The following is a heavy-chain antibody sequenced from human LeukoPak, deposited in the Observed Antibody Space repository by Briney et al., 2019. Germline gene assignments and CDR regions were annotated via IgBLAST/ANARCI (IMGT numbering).Heavy chain of an antibody. V-gene: IGHV3-23*01. Sequence: GGSLRLSCAASGFTFSSYPMSWVRQAPGKGLEWVSAISGSGGSTYYADSVQGRFTISRDNSKNTLYLQMNSLRAEETAVYYCAKGQWLENFDYWGQGTLVTVSS. CDR2: ISGSGGST. CDR1: GFTFSSYP. CDR3: AKGQWLENFDY. J-gene: IGHJ4*02. D-gene: IGHD6-19*01.